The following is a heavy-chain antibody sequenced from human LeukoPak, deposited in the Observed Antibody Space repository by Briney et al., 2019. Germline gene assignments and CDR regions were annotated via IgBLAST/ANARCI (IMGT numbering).Heavy chain of an antibody. V-gene: IGHV4-34*01. J-gene: IGHJ5*02. CDR2: INHRGST. Sequence: SETLSLTCAVYGGSLSGFYWSWIRQPPGKGLEWIGEINHRGSTNYNPSLKSRVTISVDTFKNQFSLKLTSVTAADTAVYYCARVGRYCSGGSRYYEVAPPTDNWFDPWGQGTLVTVSS. CDR3: ARVGRYCSGGSRYYEVAPPTDNWFDP. CDR1: GGSLSGFY. D-gene: IGHD2-15*01.